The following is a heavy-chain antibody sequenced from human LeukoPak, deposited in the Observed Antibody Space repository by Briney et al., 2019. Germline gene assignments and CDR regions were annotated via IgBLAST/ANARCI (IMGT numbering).Heavy chain of an antibody. CDR3: VLRGAVAAADF. CDR2: ISSSGSPI. V-gene: IGHV3-48*03. D-gene: IGHD6-19*01. CDR1: GFTFNSYE. Sequence: PGGSLRLSCAASGFTFNSYEMNWFSQAPGKGLEWVSYISSSGSPIYYADSVEGRFTISRDNAKNSLYLQMNSLRAEDTAVYYCVLRGAVAAADFWGQGTLVTVSS. J-gene: IGHJ4*02.